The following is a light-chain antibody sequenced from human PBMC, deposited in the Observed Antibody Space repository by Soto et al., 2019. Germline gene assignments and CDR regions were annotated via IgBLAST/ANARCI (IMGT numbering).Light chain of an antibody. CDR2: TNT. CDR3: QSYDRSLSGSV. CDR1: SSNIGAPYD. Sequence: QSVLTQPPSVSGAPGQRVTISCTGNSSNIGAPYDVHWDQQVPGTAPRLLIYTNTNRPSGVPDRFSGSKSGTSASLAITGLQAEDEADYYCQSYDRSLSGSVFGGGTKLTVL. J-gene: IGLJ3*02. V-gene: IGLV1-40*01.